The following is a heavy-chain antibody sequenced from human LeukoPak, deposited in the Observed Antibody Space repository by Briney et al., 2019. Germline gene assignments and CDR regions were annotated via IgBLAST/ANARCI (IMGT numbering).Heavy chain of an antibody. Sequence: GGSLRLSCTASGFTFDDYAMHWVRHAPAKGLEWVSLISGDGGTTDYADSVKGRFTISRDNSKNSLYLQMNSLRTEDTALYYCAKDKKWDGYTFFDYWGQGTLVTVSS. V-gene: IGHV3-43*02. CDR2: ISGDGGTT. CDR1: GFTFDDYA. CDR3: AKDKKWDGYTFFDY. J-gene: IGHJ4*02. D-gene: IGHD5-24*01.